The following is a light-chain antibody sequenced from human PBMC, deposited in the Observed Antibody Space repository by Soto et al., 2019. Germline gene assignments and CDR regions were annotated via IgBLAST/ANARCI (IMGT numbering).Light chain of an antibody. CDR1: SSDVGAYNF. CDR2: EVT. J-gene: IGLJ1*01. Sequence: QSVLTQPASVSGSPGQSITIFCTGTSSDVGAYNFVSWYQHHPGRAPKLIIYEVTIRPSGVSNRFSGSKSGNTASLTISGLQAEDEADYYRSPYTTSAPYVFASGPKATV. V-gene: IGLV2-14*01. CDR3: SPYTTSAPYV.